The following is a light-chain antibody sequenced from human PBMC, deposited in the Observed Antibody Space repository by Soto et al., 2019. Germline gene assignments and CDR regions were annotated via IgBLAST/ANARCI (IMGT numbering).Light chain of an antibody. Sequence: EIVMTQSPATLSVSPGERATLPCRASQSVGSNLAWYQQAPGQAPRLLIYGASTRATGIPARFSGSGSGTEFTLTISSLQSEDFALYYCQQFNDWPRTFGQGTKV. J-gene: IGKJ1*01. CDR1: QSVGSN. CDR3: QQFNDWPRT. CDR2: GAS. V-gene: IGKV3-15*01.